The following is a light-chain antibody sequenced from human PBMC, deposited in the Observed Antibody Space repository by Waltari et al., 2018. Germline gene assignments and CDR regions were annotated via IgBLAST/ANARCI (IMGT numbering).Light chain of an antibody. J-gene: IGLJ2*01. CDR3: QVWDGSSDHVV. Sequence: SYVLTQPPSVSVAPGQTARITCGGHNIGSTSVVWYQHKPCQAPVLVLYDDTDRPAGIPERFSGSNSGNSATLTLSRVEGGDEADYYCQVWDGSSDHVVFGGGTKLTVL. CDR1: NIGSTS. CDR2: DDT. V-gene: IGLV3-21*02.